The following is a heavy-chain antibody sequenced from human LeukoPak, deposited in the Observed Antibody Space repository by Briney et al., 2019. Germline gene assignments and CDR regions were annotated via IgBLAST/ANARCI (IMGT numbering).Heavy chain of an antibody. Sequence: SEPLSLTCTVSGGSISSSTVYWVWIRQPPAKGLEWIGIIPSSGRNYYNPSLKSRVTISVDTSKNQFSLQLSSVAAADTAVYYCARLDRGINAAHFDYWGQGTLVTVSS. V-gene: IGHV4-39*01. D-gene: IGHD6-25*01. CDR2: IPSSGRN. CDR1: GGSISSSTVY. J-gene: IGHJ4*02. CDR3: ARLDRGINAAHFDY.